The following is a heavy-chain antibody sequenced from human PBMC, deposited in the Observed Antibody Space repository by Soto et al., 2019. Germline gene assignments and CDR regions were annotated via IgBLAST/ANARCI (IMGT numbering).Heavy chain of an antibody. D-gene: IGHD3-22*01. J-gene: IGHJ4*02. CDR3: AKAMYYYDSSGYYYYFDY. Sequence: PGGSLRLSCAASGFTFSSYGMHWVRQAPGKGLEWVAVISYDGSNKYYADSVKGRFTISRDNSKNTLYLQMNSLRAEDTAVYYCAKAMYYYDSSGYYYYFDYWGQGTLVTVSS. CDR2: ISYDGSNK. CDR1: GFTFSSYG. V-gene: IGHV3-30*18.